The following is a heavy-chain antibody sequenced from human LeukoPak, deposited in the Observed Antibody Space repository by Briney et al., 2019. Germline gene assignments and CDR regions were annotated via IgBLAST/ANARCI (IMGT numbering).Heavy chain of an antibody. CDR3: ARSPNYDSSGYYYYYYYYMDV. J-gene: IGHJ6*03. V-gene: IGHV1-8*01. Sequence: ASVKVPCKASGYTFTSYDINWVRQATGQGLEWMGWMNPNSGNTGYAQKFQGRVTMTRNTSISTAYMELSSLRSEDTAVYYCARSPNYDSSGYYYYYYYYMDVWGKGTTVTVSS. CDR2: MNPNSGNT. D-gene: IGHD3-22*01. CDR1: GYTFTSYD.